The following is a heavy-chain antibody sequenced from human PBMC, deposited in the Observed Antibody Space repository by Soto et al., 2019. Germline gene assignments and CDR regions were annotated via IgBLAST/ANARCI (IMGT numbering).Heavy chain of an antibody. CDR1: GFTFSIYT. V-gene: IGHV3-23*01. CDR2: IYGNGRST. J-gene: IGHJ4*02. D-gene: IGHD1-26*01. Sequence: EVQLLASGGGLVQPAVSLRLSCAASGFTFSIYTMSWFRQAPGKGLEWVSSIYGNGRSTFYSASVKGRFTISRDNSGNTVYLQMSSLRAEDTAIYYCAKDFTPDSRWDIDYWGQGSLVTVSS. CDR3: AKDFTPDSRWDIDY.